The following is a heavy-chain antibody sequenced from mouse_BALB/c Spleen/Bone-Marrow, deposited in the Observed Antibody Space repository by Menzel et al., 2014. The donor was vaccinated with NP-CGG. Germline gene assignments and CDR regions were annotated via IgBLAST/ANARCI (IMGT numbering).Heavy chain of an antibody. CDR2: IWAGGST. V-gene: IGHV2-9*02. CDR1: GFSLTSYG. J-gene: IGHJ4*01. CDR3: AKTTTAYYAMDY. D-gene: IGHD1-2*01. Sequence: VHLVESGPGLVAPSQSLSITCTVSGFSLTSYGVHWVRQPPGKGLEWLGVIWAGGSTNYNSTVMSRLSINKDNSKSQVFLKMNSLQTDDTAMYYCAKTTTAYYAMDYWGQGTSVTVSS.